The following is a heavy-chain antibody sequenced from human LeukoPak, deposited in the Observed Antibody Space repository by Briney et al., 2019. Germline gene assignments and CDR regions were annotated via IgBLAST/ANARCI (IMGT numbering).Heavy chain of an antibody. J-gene: IGHJ4*02. CDR3: AGGGPGGYDYVWGSYRYTGSPFDY. D-gene: IGHD3-16*02. Sequence: QPGGSLRLSCAASGFTFSNYWMSWVRQAPGKGLEWVANIKQDGSEKYYVDSVKGRFTISRDNAKNSLYLQMNSLRAEDTAVYYCAGGGPGGYDYVWGSYRYTGSPFDYWGQGTLVTVSS. V-gene: IGHV3-7*01. CDR1: GFTFSNYW. CDR2: IKQDGSEK.